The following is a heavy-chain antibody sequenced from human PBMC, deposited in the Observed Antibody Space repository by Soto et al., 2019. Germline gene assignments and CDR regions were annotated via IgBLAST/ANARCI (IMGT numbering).Heavy chain of an antibody. J-gene: IGHJ4*02. D-gene: IGHD2-15*01. CDR1: GFTFDDYA. CDR3: AKGGPDAFCSGGRCYFDY. CDR2: ISWNSNII. Sequence: EVHLVESGGGLVQPGRSLRLSCAASGFTFDDYAMHWVRRVPGKGLEWVSSISWNSNIIGYADSVEGRFTISRDNAKNSLYLQMNSLRHEDTAFYYCAKGGPDAFCSGGRCYFDYWGQGILVTVSS. V-gene: IGHV3-9*01.